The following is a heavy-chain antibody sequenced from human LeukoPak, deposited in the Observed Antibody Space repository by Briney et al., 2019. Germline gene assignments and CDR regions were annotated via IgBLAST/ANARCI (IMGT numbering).Heavy chain of an antibody. CDR3: ARELDLAYCGGDCYSTYGMDV. V-gene: IGHV3-48*03. CDR1: GFTFSSYE. D-gene: IGHD2-21*02. J-gene: IGHJ6*02. Sequence: GGSLRLSCAASGFTFSSYEMNWVRHAPGKGLEWVSYISSSGSTIYYADSVKGRFTISRDNAKNSLYLQMNSLRAEDTAVYYCARELDLAYCGGDCYSTYGMDVWGQGTTVTVSS. CDR2: ISSSGSTI.